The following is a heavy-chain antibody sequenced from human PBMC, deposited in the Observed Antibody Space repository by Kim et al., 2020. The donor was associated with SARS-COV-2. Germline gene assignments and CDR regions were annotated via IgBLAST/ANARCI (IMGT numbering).Heavy chain of an antibody. V-gene: IGHV1-8*01. CDR1: GYTFTSYD. Sequence: ASVKVSCKASGYTFTSYDINWVRQATGQGLEWMGWMNPNSGNTGYAQKFQGRVTMTRNTSISTAYMELSSLRSEDTAVYYCARVAGELLWFQYYYYGMDVWGQGTTVTVSS. D-gene: IGHD3-10*01. CDR3: ARVAGELLWFQYYYYGMDV. CDR2: MNPNSGNT. J-gene: IGHJ6*02.